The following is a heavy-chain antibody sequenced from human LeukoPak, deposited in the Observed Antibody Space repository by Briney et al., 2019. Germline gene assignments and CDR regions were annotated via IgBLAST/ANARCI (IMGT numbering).Heavy chain of an antibody. V-gene: IGHV3-30*02. D-gene: IGHD5-24*01. CDR3: AKSGGRDGYNPLDY. CDR1: GFTFSSYG. CDR2: IRYDGSNK. Sequence: GGSLRLSCAASGFTFSSYGMHWARQAPGKGLEWVAFIRYDGSNKYYADSVKGRFTISRDNSKNTLYLQMNSLRAEDTAVYYCAKSGGRDGYNPLDYWGQGTLVTVSS. J-gene: IGHJ4*02.